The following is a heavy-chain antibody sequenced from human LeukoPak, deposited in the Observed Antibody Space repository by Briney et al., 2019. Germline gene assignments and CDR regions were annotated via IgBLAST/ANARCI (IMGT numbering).Heavy chain of an antibody. CDR1: GFTFSSYW. CDR2: IKQDGSEK. J-gene: IGHJ4*02. CDR3: ARVGIAAAEDY. V-gene: IGHV3-7*01. D-gene: IGHD6-13*01. Sequence: GGSLRLSCAASGFTFSSYWMSWVRQAPGKGQEWVANIKQDGSEKYYVDSVKGRFTISRDNAKNSLYLQMNSLRAEDTAVYYCARVGIAAAEDYWGQGTLVTVSS.